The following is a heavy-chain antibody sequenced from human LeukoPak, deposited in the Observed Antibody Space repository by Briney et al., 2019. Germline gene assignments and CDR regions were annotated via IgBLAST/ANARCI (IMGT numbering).Heavy chain of an antibody. CDR1: GGSFSGYY. D-gene: IGHD6-13*01. Sequence: SETLSLTCAVYGGSFSGYYWSWIRQPPGKGLEWIGEINHSGSTNYNPSLKSRVTISVDTSKNQFSLKLSSVTTADTAVYYCAAPAAGTGRGFQHWGQGTLVTVSS. J-gene: IGHJ1*01. CDR2: INHSGST. V-gene: IGHV4-34*01. CDR3: AAPAAGTGRGFQH.